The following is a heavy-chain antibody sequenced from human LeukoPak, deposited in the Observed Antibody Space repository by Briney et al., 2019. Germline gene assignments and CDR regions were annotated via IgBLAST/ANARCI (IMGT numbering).Heavy chain of an antibody. CDR3: ARHVWPTAYNWFDP. CDR1: GGSISSYY. Sequence: SETLSLTCTVSGGSISSYYWSWIRQPPGKGLEWIGYIYYSGGTNYNPSLKSRVTISVDTSKNQFSLKLSSVTAADTAVYYCARHVWPTAYNWFDPWGQGTLVTVSS. CDR2: IYYSGGT. V-gene: IGHV4-59*08. D-gene: IGHD2-8*01. J-gene: IGHJ5*02.